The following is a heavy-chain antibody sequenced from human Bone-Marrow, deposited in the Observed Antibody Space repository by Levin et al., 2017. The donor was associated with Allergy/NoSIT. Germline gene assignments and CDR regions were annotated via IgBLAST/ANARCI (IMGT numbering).Heavy chain of an antibody. D-gene: IGHD5/OR15-5a*01. CDR3: ARDSGPSTPFDY. J-gene: IGHJ4*02. V-gene: IGHV3-74*01. CDR1: GFTLRSPR. Sequence: LSLTCAASGFTLRSPRMHWVRQSPGKGLVWVSRINSDGRSTDYADSVKGRFTISRDDAKNTLYLQMNSLRDEDTAVYYCARDSGPSTPFDYWGQGTLVTVSS. CDR2: INSDGRST.